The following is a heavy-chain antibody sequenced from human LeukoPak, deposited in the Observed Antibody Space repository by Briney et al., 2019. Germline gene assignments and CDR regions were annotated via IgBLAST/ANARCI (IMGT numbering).Heavy chain of an antibody. CDR2: INHSGST. Sequence: SETLSLTCAVYGGSFSGYYWSWIRQPPGKGLEWIGEINHSGSTNYNPSLKSRVTISVDTSKNQFSLKLRSVTAADTAVYYCAREGTYYDSSGYYYYYYMDVWGKGTTVTISS. J-gene: IGHJ6*03. CDR1: GGSFSGYY. D-gene: IGHD3-22*01. CDR3: AREGTYYDSSGYYYYYYMDV. V-gene: IGHV4-34*01.